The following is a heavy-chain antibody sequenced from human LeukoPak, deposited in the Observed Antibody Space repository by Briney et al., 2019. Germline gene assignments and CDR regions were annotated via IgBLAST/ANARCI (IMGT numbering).Heavy chain of an antibody. V-gene: IGHV3-7*03. Sequence: PGGSLRLSCAASGFTFSNYWMSWVRQAPGKGLEWVANIKGDGSYKYYVDSVKGRFTISRDNAKSSLYLQMNTLRAEDTAVYYCATSSDSSGNDWGQGTLVTVFS. J-gene: IGHJ4*02. CDR1: GFTFSNYW. CDR2: IKGDGSYK. CDR3: ATSSDSSGND. D-gene: IGHD3-22*01.